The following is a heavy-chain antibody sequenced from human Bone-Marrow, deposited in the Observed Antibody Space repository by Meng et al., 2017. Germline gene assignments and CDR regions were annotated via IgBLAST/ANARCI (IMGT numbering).Heavy chain of an antibody. Sequence: GGSLRLSCAASGFTFSDAWMNWVRQAPGKGLEWVAVIWYDGSNKYYADSVKGRFTISRDNSKNTLYLQMNSLRAEDTAVYYCARTYCSGGSCYSGYYYGMDVWGQGTTVTVSS. V-gene: IGHV3-33*08. CDR1: GFTFSDAW. CDR3: ARTYCSGGSCYSGYYYGMDV. J-gene: IGHJ6*02. CDR2: IWYDGSNK. D-gene: IGHD2-15*01.